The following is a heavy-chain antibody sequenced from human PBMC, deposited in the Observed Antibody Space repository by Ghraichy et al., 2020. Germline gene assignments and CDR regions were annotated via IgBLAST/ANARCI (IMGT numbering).Heavy chain of an antibody. Sequence: GESLNISCAASGLTFSNYAMTWVRQAPGKGLEWVSSISGSARNTYYADSVKGRFTISRDNSKNTRYLQMNSLRVDDTAVYYCAKEEWGDYYDSSGAIDYWGQGTLVTVSS. CDR3: AKEEWGDYYDSSGAIDY. J-gene: IGHJ4*02. CDR1: GLTFSNYA. D-gene: IGHD3-22*01. V-gene: IGHV3-23*01. CDR2: ISGSARNT.